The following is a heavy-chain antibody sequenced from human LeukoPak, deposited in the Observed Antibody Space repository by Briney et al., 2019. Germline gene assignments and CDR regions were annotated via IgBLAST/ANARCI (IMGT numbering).Heavy chain of an antibody. CDR3: ARGGYCSSTSCSGWFDP. CDR1: GGSISSGGYY. D-gene: IGHD2-2*01. CDR2: IYYSGST. V-gene: IGHV4-31*03. J-gene: IGHJ5*02. Sequence: SETLSLTCTVSGGSISSGGYYWSWIRQHPGKGLEWIGYIYYSGSTYYNPSLKSRVTISVDTSKNQFSLKLSSVTAADTAVYYCARGGYCSSTSCSGWFDPWGQGTLVTVSS.